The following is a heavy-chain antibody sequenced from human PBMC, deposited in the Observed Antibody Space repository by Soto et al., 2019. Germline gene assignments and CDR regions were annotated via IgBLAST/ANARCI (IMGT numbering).Heavy chain of an antibody. CDR1: GFTFSSYG. V-gene: IGHV3-30*18. CDR3: AKDKGGYCSGGSCYGLDV. CDR2: ISYDGSNK. D-gene: IGHD2-15*01. J-gene: IGHJ6*02. Sequence: QVQLVESGGGVVQPGRSLRLSCAASGFTFSSYGMYWVRQAPGKGLEWVAVISYDGSNKYYADSVRGRFTISRDNSKNTLYLQMNSLRAEDTAVYYCAKDKGGYCSGGSCYGLDVWGQGTTVTVSS.